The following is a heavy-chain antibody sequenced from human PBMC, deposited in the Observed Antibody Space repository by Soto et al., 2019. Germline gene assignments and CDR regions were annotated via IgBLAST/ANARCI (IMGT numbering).Heavy chain of an antibody. CDR2: INPNSGGT. V-gene: IGHV1-2*04. CDR3: ERILSGSRDDD. J-gene: IGHJ4*02. Sequence: QVQLVQSGAEVKKPGASVKVSCKASGYTFTGYYMHWVRQAPGQGLEWMGWINPNSGGTNDAQKVQGCVSMTRDTSISKAYMELGRLRSDDTAVYYGERILSGSRDDDWGQGTLVTVSS. D-gene: IGHD1-26*01. CDR1: GYTFTGYY.